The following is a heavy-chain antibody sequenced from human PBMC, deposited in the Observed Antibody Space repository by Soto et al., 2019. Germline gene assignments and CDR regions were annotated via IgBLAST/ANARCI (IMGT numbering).Heavy chain of an antibody. Sequence: PGGSLRLSCAASGFTFSTYTMNWVRQAPGKGLEWVSSISSSSSYMYYADSVKGRFTISRDNAKNSLYLQMNSLRAEDTAVYYCARYDSSGYYWPYYYYGMDVWGQGTTVTVSS. CDR1: GFTFSTYT. D-gene: IGHD3-22*01. J-gene: IGHJ6*02. V-gene: IGHV3-21*01. CDR2: ISSSSSYM. CDR3: ARYDSSGYYWPYYYYGMDV.